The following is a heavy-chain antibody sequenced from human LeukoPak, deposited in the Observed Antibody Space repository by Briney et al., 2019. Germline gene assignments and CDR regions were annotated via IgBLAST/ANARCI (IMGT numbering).Heavy chain of an antibody. CDR2: ISSGGSTI. CDR3: ARRISGSGSSTHRFDP. D-gene: IGHD3-10*01. J-gene: IGHJ5*02. CDR1: GFTFSDYY. Sequence: GGSLRLSCAASGFTFSDYYMKWIRQAPGKGLEWVSYISSGGSTIYYADSVKGRFTISRDNTKNSPFLQMNSLRAEDTAVYYCARRISGSGSSTHRFDPWGQGTLVTVSS. V-gene: IGHV3-11*01.